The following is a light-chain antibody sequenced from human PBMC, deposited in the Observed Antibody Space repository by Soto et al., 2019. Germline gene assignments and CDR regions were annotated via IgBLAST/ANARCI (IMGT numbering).Light chain of an antibody. Sequence: EILVTQSPATLSVSPGERATLSCRASQSVSNNLAWYQQKPGQAPRLLIYGASTRATGIPARFSGSGSATEFPLPISSLQSEDFAVYYCQQYNDWPPLTFGQGTKLEIK. V-gene: IGKV3-15*01. CDR2: GAS. CDR1: QSVSNN. CDR3: QQYNDWPPLT. J-gene: IGKJ2*01.